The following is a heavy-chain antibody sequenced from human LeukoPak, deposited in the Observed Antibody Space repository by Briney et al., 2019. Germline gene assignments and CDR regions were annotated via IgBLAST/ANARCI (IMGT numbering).Heavy chain of an antibody. Sequence: GGSLRLSCAASGFTVSSNYMSWVRQAPGKGLEWVSVIYSGGSTYYADSVKGRFTISRDNSKNTLYLQMNSLRAEDTAVYYCARDQDVVVMLGIIAYDAFDIWGQGTMVTVSS. CDR1: GFTVSSNY. D-gene: IGHD2-8*01. CDR2: IYSGGST. J-gene: IGHJ3*02. V-gene: IGHV3-53*01. CDR3: ARDQDVVVMLGIIAYDAFDI.